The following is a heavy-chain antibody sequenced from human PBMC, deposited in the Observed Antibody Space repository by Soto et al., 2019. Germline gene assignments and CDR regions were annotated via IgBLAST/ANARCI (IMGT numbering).Heavy chain of an antibody. D-gene: IGHD2-15*01. Sequence: SETLSLTCTVSGGSISSGGYYWSWIRQHPGKGLEWIGYIYYSGSTYYNPSLKSRVTISVDTSKNQFSLKLSSVTAADTAVYYCARDGEYCSGGSCYYNWFDPWGQGTLVTVSS. CDR2: IYYSGST. CDR1: GGSISSGGYY. J-gene: IGHJ5*02. CDR3: ARDGEYCSGGSCYYNWFDP. V-gene: IGHV4-31*03.